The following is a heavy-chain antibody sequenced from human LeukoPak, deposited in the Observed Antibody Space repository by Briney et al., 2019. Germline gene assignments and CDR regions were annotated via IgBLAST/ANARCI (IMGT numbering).Heavy chain of an antibody. V-gene: IGHV3-66*01. D-gene: IGHD1-1*01. CDR3: ARDPTSVATNTYA. CDR1: GFTVTNNY. Sequence: PGGSLRLSCTAPGFTVTNNYMNWVRQAPGKGLEWISLIYSGGETYHADSVRGRFTISRDNSKNTLYFQMNNLRAEDTAVYYCARDPTSVATNTYAWGQGTLVTVSS. CDR2: IYSGGET. J-gene: IGHJ5*02.